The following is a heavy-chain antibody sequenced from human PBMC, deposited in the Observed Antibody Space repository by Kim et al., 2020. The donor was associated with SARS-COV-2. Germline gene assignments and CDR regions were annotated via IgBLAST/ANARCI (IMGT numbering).Heavy chain of an antibody. J-gene: IGHJ4*02. V-gene: IGHV3-21*01. CDR2: ISSSSSYI. CDR1: GFTFSSYS. Sequence: GGSLRLSCAASGFTFSSYSMNWVRQAPGKGLEWVSSISSSSSYIYYADSVKGRFTISRDNAKNSLYLQMNSLRAEDTAVYYCASRRNTFLLAGTGPIGLWGQGTLVTVSS. D-gene: IGHD6-19*01. CDR3: ASRRNTFLLAGTGPIGL.